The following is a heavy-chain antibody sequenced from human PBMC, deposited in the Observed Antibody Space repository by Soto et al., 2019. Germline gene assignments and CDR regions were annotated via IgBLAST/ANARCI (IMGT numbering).Heavy chain of an antibody. CDR2: ISAYNGNT. Sequence: GASVKVSCKASGYTFTSYGISWVRQAPGQGLEWMGWISAYNGNTNYAQKLQGRVTMTTDTSTSTAYMELRSLRSDDTAVYYCARNRGKQYYYDSSGYSDYWGQGTLVTVSS. CDR1: GYTFTSYG. CDR3: ARNRGKQYYYDSSGYSDY. D-gene: IGHD3-22*01. V-gene: IGHV1-18*01. J-gene: IGHJ4*02.